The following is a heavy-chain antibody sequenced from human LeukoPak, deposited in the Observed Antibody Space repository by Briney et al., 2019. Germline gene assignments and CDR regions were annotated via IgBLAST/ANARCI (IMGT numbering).Heavy chain of an antibody. CDR2: IYHSGST. Sequence: PSETLSLTCTVSGGSISSSSYYWGWIRQPPGKGLEWIGEIYHSGSTNYNPSLKSRVTISVDKSKNQFSLKLSSVTAADTAVYYCARVPRSSWYMGVVDYWGQGTLVTVSS. CDR1: GGSISSSSYY. V-gene: IGHV4-39*07. J-gene: IGHJ4*02. CDR3: ARVPRSSWYMGVVDY. D-gene: IGHD6-13*01.